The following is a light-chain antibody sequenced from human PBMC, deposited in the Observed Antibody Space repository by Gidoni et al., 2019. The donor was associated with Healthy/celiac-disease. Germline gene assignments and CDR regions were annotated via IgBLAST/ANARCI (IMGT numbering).Light chain of an antibody. CDR3: QAWDSSTAV. CDR2: QDR. V-gene: IGLV3-1*01. J-gene: IGLJ1*01. CDR1: KLGDKY. Sequence: SSALTQPPPVSVPPRQTASITCSGDKLGDKYACWYQQKPGQSPVLVIYQDRKRPSGIPERFSGSNSGTTATLTIIGTQAMDEADYYCQAWDSSTAVFGTGTKVTVL.